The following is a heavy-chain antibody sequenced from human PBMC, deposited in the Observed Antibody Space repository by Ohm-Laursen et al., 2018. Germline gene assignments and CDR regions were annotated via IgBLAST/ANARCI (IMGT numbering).Heavy chain of an antibody. CDR2: MNPNSGNT. CDR3: ARGLDSSSFIDY. V-gene: IGHV1-8*02. J-gene: IGHJ4*02. CDR1: GYTFSGHY. D-gene: IGHD6-6*01. Sequence: ASVKVSCKASGYTFSGHYMHWLRQAPGQGLEWMGWMNPNSGNTGYAQKFQGRVTMTRNTSISTAYMELSSLRSEDTAVYYCARGLDSSSFIDYWGQGTLVTVSS.